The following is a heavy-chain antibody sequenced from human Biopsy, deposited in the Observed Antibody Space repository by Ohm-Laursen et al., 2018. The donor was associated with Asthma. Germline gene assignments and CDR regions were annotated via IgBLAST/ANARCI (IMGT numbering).Heavy chain of an antibody. V-gene: IGHV3-30-3*01. CDR2: ISYDGSDK. J-gene: IGHJ6*02. CDR3: ARASVVKHYYYYGMDV. CDR1: GFTFSDYA. Sequence: LRLSCSASGFTFSDYAIYWVRQAPGKGLEWVAFISYDGSDKFYADSVKGRFTTSRDNSQNTLDLHMNRLTFEDTAVYYCARASVVKHYYYYGMDVWGPGTTVTVFS.